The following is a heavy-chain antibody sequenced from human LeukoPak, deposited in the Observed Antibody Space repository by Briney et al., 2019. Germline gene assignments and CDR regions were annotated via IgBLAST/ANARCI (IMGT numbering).Heavy chain of an antibody. V-gene: IGHV4-34*01. D-gene: IGHD3-16*02. CDR3: ARRFYYDYVWGSYRPGYFDY. J-gene: IGHJ4*02. Sequence: SETLSLTCAVYGGSFSGYYWSWIRQPPGKGLEWIGEINHSGSTNYNPSLKSRVAISVDTSKNQFSLKLSSVTAADTAVYYCARRFYYDYVWGSYRPGYFDYWGQGTLVTVSS. CDR1: GGSFSGYY. CDR2: INHSGST.